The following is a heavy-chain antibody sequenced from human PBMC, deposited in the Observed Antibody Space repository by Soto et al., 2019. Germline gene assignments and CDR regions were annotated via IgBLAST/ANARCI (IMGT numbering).Heavy chain of an antibody. CDR1: GYSFTSYW. V-gene: IGHV5-10-1*01. CDR3: AETQTGTTRYYYYGMDV. Sequence: PGESLKISCKCSGYSFTSYWISWVRQMPGKGLEWMGRIDPSDSYTNYSPSFQGHVTISADKSISTAYLQWSSLKASDTAMYYCAETQTGTTRYYYYGMDVWGQGTTVTVSS. CDR2: IDPSDSYT. D-gene: IGHD1-1*01. J-gene: IGHJ6*02.